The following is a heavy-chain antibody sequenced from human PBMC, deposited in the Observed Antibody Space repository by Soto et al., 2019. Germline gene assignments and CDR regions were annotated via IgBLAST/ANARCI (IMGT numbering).Heavy chain of an antibody. J-gene: IGHJ4*02. CDR1: GGSISSGGYY. V-gene: IGHV4-31*03. CDR3: ARLLYRYCSGGSCYSVYYFDY. CDR2: IYYSGST. Sequence: SETLSLTCTVSGGSISSGGYYWSWIRQHPGKGLEWIGYIYYSGSTYYNPSLKSRVTISVDTSNNQFSLKLSSVTAADTAVYYCARLLYRYCSGGSCYSVYYFDYWGQGTLVTVSS. D-gene: IGHD2-15*01.